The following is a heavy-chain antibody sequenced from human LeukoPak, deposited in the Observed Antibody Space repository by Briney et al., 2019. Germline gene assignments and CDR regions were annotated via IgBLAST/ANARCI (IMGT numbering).Heavy chain of an antibody. Sequence: SETLSLTCTVSGGSISSYYWNWIRQPAGKGLEWIGRIYTSGSTNYNPSLKSRVTMSVDTSKNQFSLKLSSVTAADTAVYYCARDFSSSYYYYMDVWGKGTTVTVSS. D-gene: IGHD6-13*01. CDR3: ARDFSSSYYYYMDV. V-gene: IGHV4-4*07. J-gene: IGHJ6*03. CDR1: GGSISSYY. CDR2: IYTSGST.